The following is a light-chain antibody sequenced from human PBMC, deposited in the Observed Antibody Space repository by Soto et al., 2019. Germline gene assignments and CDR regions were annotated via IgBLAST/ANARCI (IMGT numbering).Light chain of an antibody. Sequence: EIVLRQSPDTLSLSPGERATLSCRASQSVSSALAWYQQKPGQAPTLLLHGASNRAAGIPARFSGSGSGTDIPLTLTILDFYSFAVYFYHQHHNCTSDFTFGQGTKLEIK. CDR1: QSVSSA. CDR2: GAS. J-gene: IGKJ2*01. CDR3: HQHHNCTSDFT. V-gene: IGKV3-11*01.